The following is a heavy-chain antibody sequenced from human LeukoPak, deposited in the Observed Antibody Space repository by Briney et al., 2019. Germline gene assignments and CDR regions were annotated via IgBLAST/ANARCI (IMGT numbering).Heavy chain of an antibody. CDR3: SDFDY. V-gene: IGHV3-48*03. CDR1: GFTFSNSE. CDR2: ISSSGSTI. J-gene: IGHJ4*02. Sequence: PGGSLRLSCAASGFTFSNSEMNWVRQAPGKGLEWVSHISSSGSTIYYADSVKGRFTISRDNAKNTLYLQMNSLRAEDTAVYYCSDFDYWGQGTLVTVSS.